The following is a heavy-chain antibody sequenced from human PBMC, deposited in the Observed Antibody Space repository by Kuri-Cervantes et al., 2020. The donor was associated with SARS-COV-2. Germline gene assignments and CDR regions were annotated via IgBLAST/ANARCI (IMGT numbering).Heavy chain of an antibody. CDR3: ARDVLRFLEWLDYYYYYGMDV. J-gene: IGHJ6*02. D-gene: IGHD3-3*01. Sequence: ASVKVSCKTSGYTFTSYGISWVRQAPGQGLEWMGWISAYNGNTNYAQKLQGRVTMTTDTSTSTAYMELRSLRSYDTAVYYCARDVLRFLEWLDYYYYYGMDVWGQGTTVTVSS. V-gene: IGHV1-18*04. CDR1: GYTFTSYG. CDR2: ISAYNGNT.